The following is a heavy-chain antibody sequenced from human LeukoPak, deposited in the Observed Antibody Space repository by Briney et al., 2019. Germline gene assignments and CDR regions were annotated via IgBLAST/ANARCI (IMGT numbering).Heavy chain of an antibody. CDR3: ARFGPYYYDSRNYYLDY. CDR2: ISSSSSYI. Sequence: GGSLRLSCAASGFTFSSYSMTWVRQAPGKGLEWVSSISSSSSYIYYADSVKGRFTISRDNAKNSLYLQMNSLRAEDTAVYYCARFGPYYYDSRNYYLDYWGQGTLVTVSS. CDR1: GFTFSSYS. J-gene: IGHJ4*02. V-gene: IGHV3-21*01. D-gene: IGHD3-22*01.